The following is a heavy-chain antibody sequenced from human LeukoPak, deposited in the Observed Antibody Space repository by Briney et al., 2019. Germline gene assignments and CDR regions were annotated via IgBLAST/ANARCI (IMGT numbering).Heavy chain of an antibody. D-gene: IGHD5-18*01. CDR2: IRSKAYGGTT. Sequence: GRSLRPSCTASGFTFGDHAMSWVRQAPGKGLEWVGFIRSKAYGGTTEYAASVKGRFTISRDDSKSIAYLQMNSLKTEDTAVYYYTRGPIQQWLYYGMDVWGQGTTVTVSS. CDR1: GFTFGDHA. V-gene: IGHV3-49*04. CDR3: TRGPIQQWLYYGMDV. J-gene: IGHJ6*02.